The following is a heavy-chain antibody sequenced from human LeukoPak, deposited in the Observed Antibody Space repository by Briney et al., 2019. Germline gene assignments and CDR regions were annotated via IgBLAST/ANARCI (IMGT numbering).Heavy chain of an antibody. CDR2: IYYSGST. CDR1: GXXXXSYY. J-gene: IGHJ4*02. CDR3: ARGPRGANTSGWYLLGFDY. V-gene: IGHV4-59*12. D-gene: IGHD6-19*01. Sequence: SETLSLTCTVSGXXXXSYYWSWIRQPPXXXXXXXGXIYYSGSTNYNPSLKSRVTISVDTSKNQFSLKLSSVTATDTAVYYCARGPRGANTSGWYLLGFDYWGQGTLVTVSS.